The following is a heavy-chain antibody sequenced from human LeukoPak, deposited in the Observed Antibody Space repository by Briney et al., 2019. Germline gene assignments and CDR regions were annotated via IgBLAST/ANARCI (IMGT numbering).Heavy chain of an antibody. CDR3: AKDLAVAGTWYYFDY. D-gene: IGHD6-19*01. Sequence: GASLRLSCAAFRFTFSSYGMGSVPQAPRKGLERVAFIRYDGSNKYYAESVKGRFTISRDNSKNTLYLQMSSLRAEDTAVYYCAKDLAVAGTWYYFDYWGQGTLVTVSS. CDR1: RFTFSSYG. V-gene: IGHV3-30*02. CDR2: IRYDGSNK. J-gene: IGHJ4*02.